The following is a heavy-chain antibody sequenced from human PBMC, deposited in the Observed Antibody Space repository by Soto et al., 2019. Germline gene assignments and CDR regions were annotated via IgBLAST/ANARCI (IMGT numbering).Heavy chain of an antibody. CDR1: GFTFSTYG. D-gene: IGHD6-6*01. CDR3: ARVIRADSTSSNFYYYSGLDV. V-gene: IGHV3-30*03. CDR2: ISNNGINK. Sequence: HPGGSLRLSCAASGFTFSTYGMRWVRQAPGKGLEWLAVISNNGINKYYADSVKGRFTISRDNSKDTLFLQMNSLRGEDTAIYYCARVIRADSTSSNFYYYSGLDVWGQGTTVTVS. J-gene: IGHJ6*02.